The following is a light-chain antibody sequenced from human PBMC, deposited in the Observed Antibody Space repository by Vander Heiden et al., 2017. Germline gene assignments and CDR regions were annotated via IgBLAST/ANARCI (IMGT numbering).Light chain of an antibody. J-gene: IGKJ1*01. CDR1: QTISSS. CDR3: QQSSRSPRT. Sequence: IQMTPSPSSLSASVGDRVTITCRPSQTISSSLNWYQQKPAKAPTLLIYATSHLHDGVPSRFSGSGSGTDFTLTISSLQPEDFATYYCQQSSRSPRTFGQGTRVEIK. CDR2: ATS. V-gene: IGKV1-39*01.